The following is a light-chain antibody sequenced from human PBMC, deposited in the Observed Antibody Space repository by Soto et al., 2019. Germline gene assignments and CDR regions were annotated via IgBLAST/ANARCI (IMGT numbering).Light chain of an antibody. J-gene: IGKJ1*01. Sequence: DIQMTQSPSSLSASVGNRVTITCQASQDIATYLNWYQQKPGKAPNLLIYDASNLETGVPSRFSGGGSGTHFTFTISNLQPEDIATYYCQQYDNLPPTWTFGQGTKVAIE. CDR3: QQYDNLPPTWT. CDR2: DAS. CDR1: QDIATY. V-gene: IGKV1-33*01.